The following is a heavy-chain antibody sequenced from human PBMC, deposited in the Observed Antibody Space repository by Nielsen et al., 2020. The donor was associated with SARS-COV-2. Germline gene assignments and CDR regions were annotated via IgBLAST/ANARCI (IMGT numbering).Heavy chain of an antibody. CDR2: IKQDGSEK. D-gene: IGHD1-26*01. Sequence: GSLRLSCAASGFTFSSYGMHWVRQAPGKGLEWVANIKQDGSEKYYGDSVKGRFTISRDNAKNSLYLHMNSLRVEDTAVYYCVREGVGTKIGWYWGQGTLVTVSS. CDR1: GFTFSSYG. J-gene: IGHJ4*02. CDR3: VREGVGTKIGWY. V-gene: IGHV3-7*01.